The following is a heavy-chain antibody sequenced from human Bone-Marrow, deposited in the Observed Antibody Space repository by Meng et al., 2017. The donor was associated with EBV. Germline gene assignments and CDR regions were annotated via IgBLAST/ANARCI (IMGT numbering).Heavy chain of an antibody. CDR2: IYHSGRT. D-gene: IGHD3-22*01. Sequence: HWQESGSGLLKPCQTLSLTCVVSGGSIASGGSSWSEFRQPPGKGLEWIGYIYHSGRTSYNTSLKSRVTIAVDRSKNQFSLKLNSVTAADTAVYYCARGDDSSGLDYWGQGTLVTVSS. V-gene: IGHV4-30-2*01. CDR3: ARGDDSSGLDY. J-gene: IGHJ4*02. CDR1: GGSIASGGSS.